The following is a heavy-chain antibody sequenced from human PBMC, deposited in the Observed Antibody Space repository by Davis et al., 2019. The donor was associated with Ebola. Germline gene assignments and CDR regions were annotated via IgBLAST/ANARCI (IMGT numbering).Heavy chain of an antibody. CDR3: ARDSVDYGSGSSLYYYYGMDV. CDR1: GGSFSGYY. CDR2: INHSGST. D-gene: IGHD3-10*01. V-gene: IGHV4-34*01. Sequence: MPSETLSLTCAVYGGSFSGYYWSWIRQPPGKGLEWIGEINHSGSTNYNPSLKSRVTISVDTSKNQFSLKLSSVTAADTAVYYCARDSVDYGSGSSLYYYYGMDVWGQGTTVTVSS. J-gene: IGHJ6*02.